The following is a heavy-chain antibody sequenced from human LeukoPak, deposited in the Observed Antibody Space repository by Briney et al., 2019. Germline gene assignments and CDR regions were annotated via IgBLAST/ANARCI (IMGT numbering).Heavy chain of an antibody. CDR1: GFTFSSYV. CDR2: ISHDGFI. J-gene: IGHJ4*02. V-gene: IGHV3-74*01. CDR3: ARDWVYKIDY. Sequence: GGSLRLSCETAGFTFSSYVMHWVRRTPGKGLVWVSRISHDGFISYTDSVKGRFTISRDNAKNTLILQMNSLRAEDTAVYYCARDWVYKIDYWGRGTLVTVSS. D-gene: IGHD5-24*01.